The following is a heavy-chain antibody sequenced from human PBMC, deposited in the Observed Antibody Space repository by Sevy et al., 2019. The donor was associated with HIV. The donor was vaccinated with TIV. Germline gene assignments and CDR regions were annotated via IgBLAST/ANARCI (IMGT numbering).Heavy chain of an antibody. D-gene: IGHD3-10*01. Sequence: GGSLRLSCAASGFTFSDYYMSWIRQAPGKGLEWVSYISSSGSTIYYADSVKGRFTISRDNAKNSLYLQMNSLRAEDTAVCYGAGERPFDGSGSYALGWFDPWGQGTLVTVSS. CDR1: GFTFSDYY. CDR2: ISSSGSTI. CDR3: AGERPFDGSGSYALGWFDP. V-gene: IGHV3-11*01. J-gene: IGHJ5*02.